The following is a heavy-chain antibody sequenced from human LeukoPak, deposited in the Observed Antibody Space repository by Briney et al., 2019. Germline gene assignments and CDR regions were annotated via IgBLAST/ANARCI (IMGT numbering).Heavy chain of an antibody. J-gene: IGHJ4*02. Sequence: ASVKVSCKASGYTSTSPDINWVRQATGRGLEWLGWISAYNGNTNYAQKLQGRVTMTTDTSTSTAYMELRSLRSDDTAVYYCARDQSVAAPIDYWGQGTLVTVSS. CDR1: GYTSTSPD. CDR2: ISAYNGNT. D-gene: IGHD6-25*01. V-gene: IGHV1-18*01. CDR3: ARDQSVAAPIDY.